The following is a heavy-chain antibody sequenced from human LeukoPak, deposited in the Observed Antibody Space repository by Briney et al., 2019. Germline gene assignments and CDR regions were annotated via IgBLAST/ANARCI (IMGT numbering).Heavy chain of an antibody. V-gene: IGHV3-30*18. CDR3: AKSRLEGATILYYFDY. CDR1: GFTFSSYG. D-gene: IGHD1-26*01. CDR2: ISYDGSNK. J-gene: IGHJ4*02. Sequence: GRSLRLSCAASGFTFSSYGMHWVRQAPGKGLEWVAVISYDGSNKYYADSVKGRFTISRDNSKNTLYLQMNSLRAEDTAVYYCAKSRLEGATILYYFDYWGQGTLVTVSS.